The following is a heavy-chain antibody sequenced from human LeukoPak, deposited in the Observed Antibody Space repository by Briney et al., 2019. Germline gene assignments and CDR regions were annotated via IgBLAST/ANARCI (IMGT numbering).Heavy chain of an antibody. Sequence: GTSLRLSCAASGFTFSSYAMHWVRQAPGKGLEWAAVISYDGSNKYYADFVKGRFTISRDNSKNTLYLQMNSLRAEDTAVYYCARDREDVATINPDYWGQGTLVTVSS. J-gene: IGHJ4*02. CDR2: ISYDGSNK. CDR3: ARDREDVATINPDY. CDR1: GFTFSSYA. D-gene: IGHD5-12*01. V-gene: IGHV3-30*04.